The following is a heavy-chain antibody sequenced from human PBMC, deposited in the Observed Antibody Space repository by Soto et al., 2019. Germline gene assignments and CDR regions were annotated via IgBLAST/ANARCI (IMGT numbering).Heavy chain of an antibody. CDR2: INHSGST. J-gene: IGHJ4*02. Sequence: SKNLYLTCAVYGGSFSGYYWSWIRQPPGKGLEWIGEINHSGSTNYNPSLKSRVTISVDTSKNQFYLKLSSVTAADTAVYYCARVPHDSSSWCDYWGQGPLVTVSS. CDR3: ARVPHDSSSWCDY. D-gene: IGHD6-13*01. V-gene: IGHV4-34*01. CDR1: GGSFSGYY.